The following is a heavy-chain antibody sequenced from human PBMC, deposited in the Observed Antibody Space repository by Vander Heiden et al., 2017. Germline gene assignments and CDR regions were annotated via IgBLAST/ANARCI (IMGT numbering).Heavy chain of an antibody. V-gene: IGHV4-34*01. CDR2: INHSGST. CDR1: GGSFSGYY. Sequence: AVYGGSFSGYYWSWIRQPPGKGLEWIGEINHSGSTNYNPSLKSRVTISVDTSKNQFSLKLSSVTAADTAVYYCARVRCGGDCPFRPWGQGTLVTVSS. CDR3: ARVRCGGDCPFRP. J-gene: IGHJ5*02. D-gene: IGHD2-21*02.